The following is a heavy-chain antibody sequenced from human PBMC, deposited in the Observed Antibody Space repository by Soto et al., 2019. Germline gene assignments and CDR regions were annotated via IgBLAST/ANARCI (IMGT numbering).Heavy chain of an antibody. Sequence: GESLKISCKGSGYSFTSYWIGWVRQMPVKGLEWMGIIYPGDSDTRYSPSFQGQVTISADKSISTAYLQWSSLKASDTAMYYCARPAYCSGGSSGAFDIWGQGTMVTV. J-gene: IGHJ3*02. D-gene: IGHD2-15*01. CDR3: ARPAYCSGGSSGAFDI. CDR2: IYPGDSDT. CDR1: GYSFTSYW. V-gene: IGHV5-51*01.